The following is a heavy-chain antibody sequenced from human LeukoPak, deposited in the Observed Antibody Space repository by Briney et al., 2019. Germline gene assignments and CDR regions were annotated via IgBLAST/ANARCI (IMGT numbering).Heavy chain of an antibody. CDR3: ARGPCSGGNCYYFDS. CDR2: IYYSGDT. D-gene: IGHD2-15*01. Sequence: SETLSLTCTVSGGSISSNSCYWGWIRQPPGKGLEWIGSIYYSGDTYYNPSLKSRVTISVDTSKNQFSLKLSSVTAADTAVYYCARGPCSGGNCYYFDSWGQGTLVIVSS. J-gene: IGHJ4*02. CDR1: GGSISSNSCY. V-gene: IGHV4-39*07.